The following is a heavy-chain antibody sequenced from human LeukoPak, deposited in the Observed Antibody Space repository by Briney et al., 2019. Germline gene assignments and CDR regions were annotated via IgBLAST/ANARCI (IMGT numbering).Heavy chain of an antibody. V-gene: IGHV1-24*01. CDR1: GYTLTELS. CDR2: FDPEDGET. CDR3: ATYSSIAARSTYYYYMDV. Sequence: ASVNVSCKVSGYTLTELSMHWVRQAPGKGLEWMGGFDPEDGETIYAQKFQGRVTMTEDTSTDTAYMELSSLRSEDTAVYYCATYSSIAARSTYYYYMDVWGKGTTITVSS. D-gene: IGHD6-6*01. J-gene: IGHJ6*03.